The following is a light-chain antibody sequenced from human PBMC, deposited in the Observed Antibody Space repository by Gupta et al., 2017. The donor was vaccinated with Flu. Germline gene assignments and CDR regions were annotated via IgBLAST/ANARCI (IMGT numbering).Light chain of an antibody. CDR2: RDD. CDR1: NFGSSN. V-gene: IGLV3-9*01. CDR3: QVWASGTVV. J-gene: IGLJ2*01. Sequence: SYALTQPISVSLALGQTATITCGGKNFGSSNVNWYQQKQGQAPVLVIYRDDSRPSWIPERLSGSVSGNTDTLTIRGAQVGDEADYFCQVWASGTVVFGGGTKLTVV.